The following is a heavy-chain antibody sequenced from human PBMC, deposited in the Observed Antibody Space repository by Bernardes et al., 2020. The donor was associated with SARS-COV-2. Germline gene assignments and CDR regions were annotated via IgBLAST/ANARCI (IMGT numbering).Heavy chain of an antibody. D-gene: IGHD2-8*01. J-gene: IGHJ5*02. Sequence: GASLKISCKGYGYSVSRHWIGWVRQMPGKGLEWMGNIFPGDSDTRYSPSFQGQVTISVDKSINTAYLQWSSLKASDTAMYYCAKQNCSDEMCYHLDLWGQGTLVTVSS. CDR1: GYSVSRHW. V-gene: IGHV5-51*01. CDR2: IFPGDSDT. CDR3: AKQNCSDEMCYHLDL.